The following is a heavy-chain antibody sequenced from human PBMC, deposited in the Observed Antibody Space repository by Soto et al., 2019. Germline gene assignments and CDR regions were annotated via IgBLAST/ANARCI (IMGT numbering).Heavy chain of an antibody. CDR2: ISYDGSNK. D-gene: IGHD2-2*01. V-gene: IGHV3-30*03. CDR1: GFTFSSYV. Sequence: GGSLRLSCAASGFTFSSYVMHWVRQAPGKGLEWVAVISYDGSNKYYADSVKGRFTISRDNSKNTLYLQMNSLRAEDTAVYYCSARADIVVVPAANLGSVDYWGQGTLVTVSS. CDR3: SARADIVVVPAANLGSVDY. J-gene: IGHJ4*02.